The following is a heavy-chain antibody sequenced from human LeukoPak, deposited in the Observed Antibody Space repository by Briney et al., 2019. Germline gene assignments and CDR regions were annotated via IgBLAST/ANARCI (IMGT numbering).Heavy chain of an antibody. V-gene: IGHV4-31*03. J-gene: IGHJ4*02. CDR2: IYYSGST. CDR1: GGSISSGGYY. Sequence: SETLSLTCTVSGGSISSGGYYWSWIRLHPGKGLEWIGYIYYSGSTYYNPSLKSRVTISVDTSKNQFSLKLSSVTAADTAVYYCARDRPDSSGYFGYFDYWGQGTLVTVSS. CDR3: ARDRPDSSGYFGYFDY. D-gene: IGHD3-22*01.